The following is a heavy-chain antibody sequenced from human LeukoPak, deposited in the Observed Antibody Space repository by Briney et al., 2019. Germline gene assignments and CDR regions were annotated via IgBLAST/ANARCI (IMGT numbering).Heavy chain of an antibody. D-gene: IGHD3-16*02. V-gene: IGHV3-11*01. CDR3: ARAPGLYDYVWASYRYTGKGYYFDY. Sequence: PGGSLRLSCAASGFNFNIFYMSWVRQAPGKGLEWVSYISSDGDTIYYADSVKGRFTISRDNAKNSPYLQMHSLRAEDTAVYYCARAPGLYDYVWASYRYTGKGYYFDYWGQGILVTVSS. CDR1: GFNFNIFY. CDR2: ISSDGDTI. J-gene: IGHJ4*02.